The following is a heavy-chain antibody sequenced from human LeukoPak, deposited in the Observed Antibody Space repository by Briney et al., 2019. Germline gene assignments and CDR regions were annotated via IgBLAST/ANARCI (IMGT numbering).Heavy chain of an antibody. D-gene: IGHD3-10*01. CDR1: GYTFTSYG. V-gene: IGHV1-18*01. Sequence: ASVKVSCKASGYTFTSYGISWVRQAPGQGLEWMGWISAYNGNTNYAQKLQGRVTMITDTSTSTAYMELRSLRSDDTAVYYCARDPLVLWFGELLEVSMDRYFDYWGQGTLVTVSS. J-gene: IGHJ4*02. CDR2: ISAYNGNT. CDR3: ARDPLVLWFGELLEVSMDRYFDY.